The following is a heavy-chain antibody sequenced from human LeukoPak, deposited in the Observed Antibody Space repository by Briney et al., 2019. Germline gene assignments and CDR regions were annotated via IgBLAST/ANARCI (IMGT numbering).Heavy chain of an antibody. J-gene: IGHJ4*02. Sequence: SGGSLRLSCAASGLTFRSYAMGWVRQAPGKGLEWVSAISGSGVSTDYADSVKGRFTISRDNSKNTLYLQMNSLRAEDTAVYYCAKGSSWNDGLLFHWGQGTLVTVSP. CDR1: GLTFRSYA. CDR3: AKGSSWNDGLLFH. D-gene: IGHD6-13*01. V-gene: IGHV3-23*01. CDR2: ISGSGVST.